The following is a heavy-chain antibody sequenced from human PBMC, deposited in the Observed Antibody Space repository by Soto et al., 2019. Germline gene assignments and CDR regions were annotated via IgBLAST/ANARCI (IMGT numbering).Heavy chain of an antibody. D-gene: IGHD6-19*01. V-gene: IGHV1-2*04. CDR1: GYTFTGYY. CDR3: ARGGLSSGWYGGYYYYGMDV. CDR2: INPNSGGT. J-gene: IGHJ6*02. Sequence: ASVKVSCKASGYTFTGYYVHWVRQAPGQGLEWMGWINPNSGGTNYAQKFQGWVTMTRDTSISTAYMELSRPRSDDTAVYYCARGGLSSGWYGGYYYYGMDVWGQGTTVTVSS.